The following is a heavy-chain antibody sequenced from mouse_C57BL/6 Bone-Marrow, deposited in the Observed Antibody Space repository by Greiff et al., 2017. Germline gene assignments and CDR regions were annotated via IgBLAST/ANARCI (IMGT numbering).Heavy chain of an antibody. CDR2: IDPENGDT. Sequence: EVKLQQSGAELVRPGASVKLSCTASGFNIKDDYMHWVKQRPEQGLEWIGWIDPENGDTEYASKFQGKATITADTSSNTAYLQLSSLTSEDTAVYYCTTHSNSFAYWGQGTLVTVSA. V-gene: IGHV14-4*01. D-gene: IGHD2-5*01. J-gene: IGHJ3*01. CDR3: TTHSNSFAY. CDR1: GFNIKDDY.